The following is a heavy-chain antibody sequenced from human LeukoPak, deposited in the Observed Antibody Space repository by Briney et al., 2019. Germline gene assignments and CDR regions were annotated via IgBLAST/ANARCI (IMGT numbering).Heavy chain of an antibody. D-gene: IGHD6-13*01. CDR2: MSPNSGNT. Sequence: ASVKVSCKASGYTFTSYDINWMRQATGQGLEWMGWMSPNSGNTGYAQKFQGRVTITRNTSISTAYMELSSLRSEDTAVYYCARGGGQQLVAAFDIWGQGTMVTVSS. CDR1: GYTFTSYD. CDR3: ARGGGQQLVAAFDI. J-gene: IGHJ3*02. V-gene: IGHV1-8*01.